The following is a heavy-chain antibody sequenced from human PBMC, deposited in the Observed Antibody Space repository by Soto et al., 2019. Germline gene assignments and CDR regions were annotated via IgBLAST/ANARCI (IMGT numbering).Heavy chain of an antibody. V-gene: IGHV3-30*18. D-gene: IGHD4-4*01. CDR1: GFTFSRYG. CDR2: ISYDGSNK. Sequence: GGSLRLSCAASGFTFSRYGMHWVRQAPGKGLEWVAVISYDGSNKYYADSVKGRFTISRDNSKNTLYLQMNSLRAEDTAVYYCAKIPLATVTTYPDYWGQGTLVTVSS. CDR3: AKIPLATVTTYPDY. J-gene: IGHJ4*02.